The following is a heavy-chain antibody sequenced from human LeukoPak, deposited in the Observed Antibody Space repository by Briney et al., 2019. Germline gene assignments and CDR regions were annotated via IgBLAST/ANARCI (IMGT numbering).Heavy chain of an antibody. CDR2: IHDTGST. J-gene: IGHJ5*02. CDR3: ARGRSGGDWFDP. D-gene: IGHD3-10*01. CDR1: GGSICSYY. V-gene: IGHV4-59*01. Sequence: SEALSLTCTVSGGSICSYYWSWIRQPPGKGLEWVGYIHDTGSTKYNPSLKSRVTISVDTSMNHLSLKLTSVTAADTAVYYCARGRSGGDWFDPWGQGTLVTVSS.